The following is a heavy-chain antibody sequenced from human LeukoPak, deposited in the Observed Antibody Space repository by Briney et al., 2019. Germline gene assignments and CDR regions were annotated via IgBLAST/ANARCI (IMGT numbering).Heavy chain of an antibody. CDR3: ARRPEWGYFDY. CDR2: IYYSGST. J-gene: IGHJ4*02. V-gene: IGHV4-59*01. Sequence: SETQSLTCTVSGGSISSYYWSWLRQPPGKGLEWIGYIYYSGSTNYNPSLKSRVTISVDTSKNQFSLKLSSVTAADTAVYYCARRPEWGYFDYWGQGTLVTVSS. D-gene: IGHD3-16*01. CDR1: GGSISSYY.